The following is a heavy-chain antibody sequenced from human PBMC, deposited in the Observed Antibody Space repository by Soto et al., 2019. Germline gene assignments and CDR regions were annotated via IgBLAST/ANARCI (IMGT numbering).Heavy chain of an antibody. CDR2: ISAYNGNT. CDR3: ARGRFLEWLLLDY. D-gene: IGHD3-3*01. V-gene: IGHV1-18*01. J-gene: IGHJ4*02. CDR1: LHLYQLW. Sequence: ASVKALQGFWLHLYQLWYQLGATGPGQGLEWMGWISAYNGNTNYAQKLQGRVTMTTDTSTSTAYMELRSLRSDDTAVYYCARGRFLEWLLLDYWGQGTLVTVSS.